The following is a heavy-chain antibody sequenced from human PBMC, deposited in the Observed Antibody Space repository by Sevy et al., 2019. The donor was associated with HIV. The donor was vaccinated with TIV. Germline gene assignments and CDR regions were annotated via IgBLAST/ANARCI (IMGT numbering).Heavy chain of an antibody. CDR3: VRGPNCGVGGCQQISPYCLDV. CDR1: GFTFSDHY. CDR2: IRNRPNSYTT. Sequence: GGSLRLSCAASGFTFSDHYVDWVRQAPGKGLEWVGRIRNRPNSYTTEYAAFVKGRFTISRDDSRNSAYLQMNSLKTLDSAVYYCVRGPNCGVGGCQQISPYCLDVWGKGATVTVSS. V-gene: IGHV3-72*01. D-gene: IGHD2-15*01. J-gene: IGHJ6*03.